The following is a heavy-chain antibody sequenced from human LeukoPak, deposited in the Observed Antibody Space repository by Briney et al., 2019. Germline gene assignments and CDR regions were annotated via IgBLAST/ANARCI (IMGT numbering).Heavy chain of an antibody. J-gene: IGHJ4*02. CDR2: IYHSGST. Sequence: SETLSLTCAVSGGSISSSNWWSWVRQPPGKGLEWIGEIYHSGSTNYNPSLKSRVTISVDTSKNQLSLKLSSVTAADTAVYYCARGHNYYDSSGYYDKLTYYFDHWGLGTLVTVSS. D-gene: IGHD3-22*01. CDR1: GGSISSSNW. CDR3: ARGHNYYDSSGYYDKLTYYFDH. V-gene: IGHV4-4*02.